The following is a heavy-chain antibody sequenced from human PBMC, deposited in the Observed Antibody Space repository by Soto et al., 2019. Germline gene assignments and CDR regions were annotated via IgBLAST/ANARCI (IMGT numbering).Heavy chain of an antibody. Sequence: QVQLQESGPGLVKSSETLSLTCTVSGGSISSYYWSWIRQPPGKGLEWIGYTHYSGSTNYNASLKSRVTMSVGTSKNQFSLRLSSVTAADTAVDYCAGRGAAAGTFDYWGQGTLVTVSS. CDR1: GGSISSYY. CDR3: AGRGAAAGTFDY. D-gene: IGHD6-13*01. V-gene: IGHV4-59*08. CDR2: THYSGST. J-gene: IGHJ4*02.